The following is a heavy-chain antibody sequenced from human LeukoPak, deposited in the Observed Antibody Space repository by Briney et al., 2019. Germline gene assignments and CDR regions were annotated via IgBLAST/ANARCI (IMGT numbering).Heavy chain of an antibody. Sequence: TGGSLRLSCAASGFTFSSYAMHWVRQAPGKGLEWVAVITYDGSNKYYADSVKGRFTISRDNSKNTLYLQMNSLRAEDTAVYYCARVKSRLQLGWGPPAYWGQGTLVTVSS. J-gene: IGHJ4*02. D-gene: IGHD6-6*01. CDR1: GFTFSSYA. CDR3: ARVKSRLQLGWGPPAY. V-gene: IGHV3-30*04. CDR2: ITYDGSNK.